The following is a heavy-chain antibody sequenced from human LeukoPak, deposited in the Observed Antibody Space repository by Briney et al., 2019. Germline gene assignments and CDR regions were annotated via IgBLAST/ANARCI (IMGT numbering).Heavy chain of an antibody. V-gene: IGHV4-59*11. CDR2: IYYSGST. CDR3: ARDKRLAYGSGSYLDY. D-gene: IGHD3-10*01. J-gene: IGHJ4*02. CDR1: GFTFGASA. Sequence: PGGSLRLSCAASGFTFGASAMHWIRQPPGKGLEWIGYIYYSGSTNYNPSLKGRVTISVDTSKNQFSLKLSSVTAADTAVYYCARDKRLAYGSGSYLDYWGQGTLVTVSS.